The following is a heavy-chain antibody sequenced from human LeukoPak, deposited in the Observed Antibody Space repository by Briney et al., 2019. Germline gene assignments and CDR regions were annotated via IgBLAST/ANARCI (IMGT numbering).Heavy chain of an antibody. CDR2: IFYSGST. CDR3: AKSNGYGLVDI. Sequence: SETLSLTCAVYGGSFSGYYWSWIRQPPGKGLEWIGNIFYSGSTYYSPSLRGRVTISLDTSRNQFSLKLNSVTAADTAVYYCAKSNGYGLVDIWGQGTMVTVPS. V-gene: IGHV4-34*12. CDR1: GGSFSGYY. J-gene: IGHJ3*02. D-gene: IGHD3-10*01.